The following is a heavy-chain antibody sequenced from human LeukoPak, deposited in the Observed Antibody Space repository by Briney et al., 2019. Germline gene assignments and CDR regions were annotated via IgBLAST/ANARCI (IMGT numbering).Heavy chain of an antibody. V-gene: IGHV4-30-2*01. CDR1: GGSISSGGYY. J-gene: IGHJ4*02. CDR3: ARTGLHDYGDYVGY. D-gene: IGHD4-17*01. Sequence: SQTLSLTCTVSGGSISSGGYYWSWIRQPPGKGLEWIGYIYHSGSTYYNPSLKSRVTISVDRSKNQSSLKLSSVTAADTAVYYCARTGLHDYGDYVGYWGQGTLVTVSS. CDR2: IYHSGST.